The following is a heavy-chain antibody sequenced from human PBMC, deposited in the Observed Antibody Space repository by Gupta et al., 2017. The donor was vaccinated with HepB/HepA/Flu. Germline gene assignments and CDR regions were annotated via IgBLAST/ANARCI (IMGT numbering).Heavy chain of an antibody. J-gene: IGHJ5*02. Sequence: VSYISSSGSTIYYADSVKGRFTISRDNAKNSLYLQMNSLRAEDTAVYYCARVFLLYNWKGPGWFDPWGQGTLVTVSS. D-gene: IGHD1-20*01. CDR2: ISSSGSTI. CDR3: ARVFLLYNWKGPGWFDP. V-gene: IGHV3-11*04.